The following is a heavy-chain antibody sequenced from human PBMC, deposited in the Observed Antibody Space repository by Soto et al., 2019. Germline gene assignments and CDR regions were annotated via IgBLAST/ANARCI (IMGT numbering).Heavy chain of an antibody. J-gene: IGHJ4*02. D-gene: IGHD3-22*01. Sequence: ASVKVSCKAPGYTFTGYYMHWVRQAPGQGLEWMGWINPNSGGTNYAQKFQGRVTMTRDTSISTAYMELSRLRSDDTAVYYCARVGGRKYYYDSSGYYYAYWGQGTLVTVSS. CDR3: ARVGGRKYYYDSSGYYYAY. CDR1: GYTFTGYY. CDR2: INPNSGGT. V-gene: IGHV1-2*02.